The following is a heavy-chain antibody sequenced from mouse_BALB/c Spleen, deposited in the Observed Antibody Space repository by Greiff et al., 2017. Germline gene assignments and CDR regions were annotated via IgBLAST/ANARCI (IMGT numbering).Heavy chain of an antibody. Sequence: VQLQQSGAELAKPGASVKMSCKASGYTFTSYWMHWVKQRPGQGLEWIGYINPSTGYTEYNQKFKDKATLTADKSSSTAYMQLSSLTSEDSAVYYCARRSRGSHWYFDVWGAGTTVTVSS. D-gene: IGHD1-1*02. J-gene: IGHJ1*01. CDR1: GYTFTSYW. CDR2: INPSTGYT. V-gene: IGHV1-7*01. CDR3: ARRSRGSHWYFDV.